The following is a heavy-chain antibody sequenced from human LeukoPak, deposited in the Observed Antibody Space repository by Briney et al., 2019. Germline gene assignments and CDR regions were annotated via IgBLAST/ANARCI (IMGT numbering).Heavy chain of an antibody. Sequence: GASVKVSCKASGYTFTGYYMHWVRQAPGQGLEWMGWINPNSGGTNYAQKFQGRVTMTRDTSISTAYMELSRLRSDDTAVYYCARSPTYYYDSSGYYSGYYFDYWGQGTLVTVSS. V-gene: IGHV1-2*02. D-gene: IGHD3-22*01. CDR2: INPNSGGT. J-gene: IGHJ4*02. CDR1: GYTFTGYY. CDR3: ARSPTYYYDSSGYYSGYYFDY.